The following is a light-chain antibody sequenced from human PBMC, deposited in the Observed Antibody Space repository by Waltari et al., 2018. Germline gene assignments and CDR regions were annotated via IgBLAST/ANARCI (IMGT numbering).Light chain of an antibody. Sequence: VLTPPPSASGTSGQRVTLSCSGSLPNIGSNPVNRYQVLPRTAPPLLIFTNTQRPSGVPDRFTASRSGTTASLAISGLQSDDEADYYCATWDDSINNPVFGGGTKLTVL. V-gene: IGLV1-44*01. CDR2: TNT. J-gene: IGLJ3*02. CDR3: ATWDDSINNPV. CDR1: LPNIGSNP.